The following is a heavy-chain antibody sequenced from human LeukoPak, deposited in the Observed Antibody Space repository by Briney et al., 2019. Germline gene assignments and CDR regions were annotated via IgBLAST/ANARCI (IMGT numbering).Heavy chain of an antibody. J-gene: IGHJ4*02. V-gene: IGHV4-4*02. D-gene: IGHD4-11*01. CDR2: IYHTGSN. CDR3: ARGGHDYILPHHY. CDR1: GGSISSSSW. Sequence: SGTLSLTCAVSGGSISSSSWWSWVRQPPGKGLEWIGEIYHTGSNNYNPSLKSRVTISVDTSKNQFSLKLSSVTAADTAVYYCARGGHDYILPHHYWGQGTLVTVSS.